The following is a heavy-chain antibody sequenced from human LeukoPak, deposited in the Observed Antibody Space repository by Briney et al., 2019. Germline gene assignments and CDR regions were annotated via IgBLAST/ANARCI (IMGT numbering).Heavy chain of an antibody. V-gene: IGHV3-20*04. J-gene: IGHJ6*03. Sequence: PGGSLRLSCAASGFTFDDYGMSWVRQAPGKGLEWVSGINWNGGSTGYADSVKGRFTISRGNAKNSLYLQMNSLRAEDTALYYCAREGGGRSYYYYYYMDVWGKGTTVTVSS. CDR3: AREGGGRSYYYYYYMDV. CDR1: GFTFDDYG. CDR2: INWNGGST. D-gene: IGHD1-26*01.